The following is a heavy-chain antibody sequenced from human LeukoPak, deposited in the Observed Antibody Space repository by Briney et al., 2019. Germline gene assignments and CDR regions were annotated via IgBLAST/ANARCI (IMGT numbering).Heavy chain of an antibody. CDR3: AKEGDSSGYRYDAFDI. CDR1: GFTFSSYS. J-gene: IGHJ3*02. D-gene: IGHD3-22*01. V-gene: IGHV3-23*01. CDR2: ISGSGDRT. Sequence: GGSLRLSCAASGFTFSSYSMNWVRQAPGKGLEWVSAISGSGDRTYYTDSVKGRFTISRDNSKNTLYLQMNSLRAEDTAVYYCAKEGDSSGYRYDAFDIWGQGTMVTVSS.